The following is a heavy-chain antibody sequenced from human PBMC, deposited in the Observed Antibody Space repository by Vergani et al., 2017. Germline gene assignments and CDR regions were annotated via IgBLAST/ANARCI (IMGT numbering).Heavy chain of an antibody. V-gene: IGHV5-10-1*01. D-gene: IGHD3-10*01. CDR2: IDPSDSYT. Sequence: EVQLVQSGAEVKKPGESLRISCKGSGYSFTSYWISWVRQMPGKGLEWMGRIDPSDSYTNYSPSFQGHVTISADKSISNAYLQWSSLKASDTAMYYCAGHKVLLWFGESYYYYCMDVWGQGTTVTVSS. J-gene: IGHJ6*02. CDR1: GYSFTSYW. CDR3: AGHKVLLWFGESYYYYCMDV.